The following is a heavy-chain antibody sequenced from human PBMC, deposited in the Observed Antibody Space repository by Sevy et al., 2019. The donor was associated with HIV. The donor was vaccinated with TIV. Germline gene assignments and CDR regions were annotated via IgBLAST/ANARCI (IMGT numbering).Heavy chain of an antibody. CDR1: GGSIRSGRYY. J-gene: IGHJ6*02. Sequence: SETLSLTCNVSGGSIRSGRYYWSWIRRPAGKGLGGIGRIYIRGTPNYNPSLKSRITRSVDTSKNQFSLKLSSVTATDTAVYYCARELSDYGMDVWGQGTTVTVSS. CDR3: ARELSDYGMDV. V-gene: IGHV4-61*02. CDR2: IYIRGTP.